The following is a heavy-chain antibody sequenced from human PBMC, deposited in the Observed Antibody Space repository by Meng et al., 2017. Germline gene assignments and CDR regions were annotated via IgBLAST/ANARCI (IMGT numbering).Heavy chain of an antibody. CDR2: IKQDGSEK. CDR1: GFTFSSYW. D-gene: IGHD4-23*01. CDR3: AREPGGAYGGNSYYFDY. Sequence: GGSLRLSCAASGFTFSSYWMSWVRQAPGKGLEWVANIKQDGSEKYYVDSVKGRFTISRDNAKNSLYLQMNSLRAEDTAVYYCAREPGGAYGGNSYYFDYWGHGTRVT. V-gene: IGHV3-7*01. J-gene: IGHJ4*01.